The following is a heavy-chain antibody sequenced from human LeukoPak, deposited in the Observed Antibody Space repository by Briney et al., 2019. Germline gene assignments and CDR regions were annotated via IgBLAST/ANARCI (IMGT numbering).Heavy chain of an antibody. D-gene: IGHD3-9*01. CDR2: IYSGGNT. J-gene: IGHJ6*03. CDR3: ARGHDNYYYYYMDV. CDR1: GFTVSSNS. V-gene: IGHV3-53*01. Sequence: GGSLRLSCTVSGFTVSSNSMSWVRQAPGKGLEWVSFIYSGGNTHYSDSVKGRFTISRDNSKNTLYLQMNSLRAEDTAVYYCARGHDNYYYYYMDVWGKGTTVTVSS.